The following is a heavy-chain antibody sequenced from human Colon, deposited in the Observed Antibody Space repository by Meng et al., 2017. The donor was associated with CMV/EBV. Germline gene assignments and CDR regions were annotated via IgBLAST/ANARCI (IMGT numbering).Heavy chain of an antibody. CDR2: ISSSSSYI. D-gene: IGHD3-9*01. J-gene: IGHJ5*02. CDR3: ARLPPPRILVSDWFDP. Sequence: GGPLRLSCAASGFTFSSYSMNWVRQAPGKGLEWVSSISSSSSYIYYADSVKGRFTISRDNAKNSLYLQMNSLRAEDTAVYYCARLPPPRILVSDWFDPWGQGTLVTVSS. V-gene: IGHV3-21*01. CDR1: GFTFSSYS.